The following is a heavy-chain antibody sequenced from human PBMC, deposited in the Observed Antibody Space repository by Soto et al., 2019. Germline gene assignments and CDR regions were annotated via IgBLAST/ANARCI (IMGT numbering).Heavy chain of an antibody. CDR2: ISSTTNYI. CDR3: ARESEDLTSNFHY. Sequence: EVQLVESGGGLVKPGGSLRLSCAASGFTFTRYSMNWVRQAPGKGLEWVSSISSTTNYIYYGDSMKGRFTISRDNAKNSLYLEMKSLRAEDTAVYYCARESEDLTSNFHYWGQGTLVTVSS. J-gene: IGHJ4*02. CDR1: GFTFTRYS. V-gene: IGHV3-21*06.